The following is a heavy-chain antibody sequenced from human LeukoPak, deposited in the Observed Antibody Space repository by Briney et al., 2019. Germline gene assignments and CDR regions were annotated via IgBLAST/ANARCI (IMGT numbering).Heavy chain of an antibody. CDR1: GFTFRSYG. D-gene: IGHD2-15*01. CDR2: IWYDGSNK. V-gene: IGHV3-33*01. J-gene: IGHJ4*02. Sequence: PGGSLRLSCAASGFTFRSYGMHWVRQAPGKGLEWVAVIWYDGSNKYYADSVKGRFTISRDNSKNTLYLQMNSLRAEDTAVYYCARGALWVVVVAATIFCYWGQGTLVTVSS. CDR3: ARGALWVVVVAATIFCY.